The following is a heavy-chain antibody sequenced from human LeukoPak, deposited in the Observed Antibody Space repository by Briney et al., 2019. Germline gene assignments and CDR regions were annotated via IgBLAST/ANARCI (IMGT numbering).Heavy chain of an antibody. V-gene: IGHV3-7*01. Sequence: GGSLRLSCAASGSTFSNYWMSWVRQPPGKGLEWVANIKQDGSEKYYVDSVKGRFTISRDNAKNSLYLQMNNLSIEDTAVYYCARDGDGYKSIPFDYRGQGALVTVSS. CDR3: ARDGDGYKSIPFDY. J-gene: IGHJ4*02. D-gene: IGHD5-12*01. CDR1: GSTFSNYW. CDR2: IKQDGSEK.